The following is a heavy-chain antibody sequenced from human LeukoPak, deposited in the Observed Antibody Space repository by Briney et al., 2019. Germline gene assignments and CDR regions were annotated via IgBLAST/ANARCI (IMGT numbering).Heavy chain of an antibody. J-gene: IGHJ6*02. D-gene: IGHD3-9*01. CDR3: ARSIGLTGGGVDV. V-gene: IGHV3-11*01. CDR2: ITNGGSTI. Sequence: GGSLRLSCAASGFTFSDYNMNWVRQAPGKGLEWVSYITNGGSTIHHADSAKGRFTISRDNAKKTLYLQMNSLRAEDTAVYYCARSIGLTGGGVDVWGQGTTVTVSS. CDR1: GFTFSDYN.